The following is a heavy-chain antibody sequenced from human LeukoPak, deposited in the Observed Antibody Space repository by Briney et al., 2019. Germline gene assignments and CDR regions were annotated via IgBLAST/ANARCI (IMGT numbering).Heavy chain of an antibody. CDR2: ISSLISYI. V-gene: IGHV3-21*01. CDR3: ARDHRGSYGSRFDP. Sequence: PGGSLXXXXXXXXFTFXXXSXXWXRXXXXKXXXXVXSISSLISYIYYPHSVKRPFTISTHNAKNSLYLQMNSLRAEDTAVYYCARDHRGSYGSRFDPWGQGTLVTVSS. D-gene: IGHD1-26*01. J-gene: IGHJ5*02. CDR1: XFTFXXXS.